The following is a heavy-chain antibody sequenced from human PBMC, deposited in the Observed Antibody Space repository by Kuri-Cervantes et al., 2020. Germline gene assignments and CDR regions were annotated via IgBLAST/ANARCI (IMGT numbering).Heavy chain of an antibody. D-gene: IGHD5-18*01. Sequence: GGSLRLSCAASGFTFDDYAMHWVRQAPGTGLEWVSGVNWNSDSIAYADSVKGRFTISRDNAKNSLYLQMNSLRAEDTALYYCARVDGYSFGYFDYWGQGTLVTVSS. V-gene: IGHV3-9*01. CDR3: ARVDGYSFGYFDY. J-gene: IGHJ4*02. CDR1: GFTFDDYA. CDR2: VNWNSDSI.